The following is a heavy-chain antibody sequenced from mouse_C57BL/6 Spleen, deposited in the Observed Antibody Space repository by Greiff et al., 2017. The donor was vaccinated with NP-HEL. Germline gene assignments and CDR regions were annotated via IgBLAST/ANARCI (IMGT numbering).Heavy chain of an antibody. J-gene: IGHJ2*01. CDR2: IDPSDSYT. D-gene: IGHD4-1*02. Sequence: QVQLQQPGAELVRPGTSVKLSCKASGYTFTSYWMHWVKQRPGQGLEWIGVIDPSDSYTNYNQKFKGTATLTVDTSSSTAYMQLSSLTSEDSAVYYCASLNWDFDYWGQGTTLTVSS. CDR3: ASLNWDFDY. V-gene: IGHV1-59*01. CDR1: GYTFTSYW.